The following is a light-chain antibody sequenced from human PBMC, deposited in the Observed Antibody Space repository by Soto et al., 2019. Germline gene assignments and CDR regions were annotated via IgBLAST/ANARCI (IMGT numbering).Light chain of an antibody. CDR2: DVS. J-gene: IGKJ1*01. CDR3: QQFDNLPQWT. CDR1: QDISNF. Sequence: DIQMTQSPSSLSASVGDRVTITCQASQDISNFLSWYQQKPGEAAKILIYDVSNLEPGVPSRFSGSGPGTDFTYTISSLQPEDIATYYCQQFDNLPQWTFRQGTKVEI. V-gene: IGKV1-33*01.